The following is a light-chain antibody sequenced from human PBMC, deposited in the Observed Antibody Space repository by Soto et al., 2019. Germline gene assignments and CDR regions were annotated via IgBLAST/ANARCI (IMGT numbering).Light chain of an antibody. CDR2: AAY. J-gene: IGKJ1*01. V-gene: IGKV3-20*01. Sequence: EIVLTQFPGTVSLSPGERATLSCRASQSVTSSYLAWYQQKPGQAPRLLIYAAYSRATGIPDRFSGSGSGTDFTLTISRLEPEDFAMYYCQQHGISRVRTFGQGNKVEVK. CDR3: QQHGISRVRT. CDR1: QSVTSSY.